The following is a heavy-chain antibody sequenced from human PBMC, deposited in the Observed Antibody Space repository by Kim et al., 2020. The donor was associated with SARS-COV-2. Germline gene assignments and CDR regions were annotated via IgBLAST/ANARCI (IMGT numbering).Heavy chain of an antibody. Sequence: SVKVSCKASGGTFSSYAISWVRQAPGQGLEWMGGIIPIFGTANYAQKFQGRVTITADESTSTAYMELSSLRSEDTAVYYCAWGVVPAAIPHYYYGMDVWGQGTTVTVSS. V-gene: IGHV1-69*13. J-gene: IGHJ6*02. CDR3: AWGVVPAAIPHYYYGMDV. CDR1: GGTFSSYA. CDR2: IIPIFGTA. D-gene: IGHD2-2*01.